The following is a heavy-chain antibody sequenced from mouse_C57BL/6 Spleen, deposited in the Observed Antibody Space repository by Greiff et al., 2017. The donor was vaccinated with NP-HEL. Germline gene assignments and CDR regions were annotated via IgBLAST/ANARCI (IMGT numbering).Heavy chain of an antibody. V-gene: IGHV3-1*01. CDR3: AREDYDSFAY. Sequence: VQLKESGPGMVKPSQSLSLTCTVTGYSITSGYDWHWIRHFPGNKLEWMGYISYSGSTNYNPSLKSRISITHATSKNHFFLKLNSVTTEDTATYYCAREDYDSFAYWGQGTLVTVSA. CDR1: GYSITSGYD. J-gene: IGHJ3*01. D-gene: IGHD2-4*01. CDR2: ISYSGST.